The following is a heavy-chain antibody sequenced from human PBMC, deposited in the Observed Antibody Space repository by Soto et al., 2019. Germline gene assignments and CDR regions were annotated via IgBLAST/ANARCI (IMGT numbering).Heavy chain of an antibody. J-gene: IGHJ5*02. V-gene: IGHV4-59*01. CDR1: GGSSSSFC. CDR2: IYYSGST. D-gene: IGHD6-6*01. CDR3: ARDEYSSSSFNWFDP. Sequence: SQTLSLTCTVAGGSSSSFCWSCIRQPPGKGLEWIGYIYYSGSTNYNPSLKSRVTISVDTSKNQFSLKLSSVTAADTAVYYCARDEYSSSSFNWFDPWGQGTLVTVSS.